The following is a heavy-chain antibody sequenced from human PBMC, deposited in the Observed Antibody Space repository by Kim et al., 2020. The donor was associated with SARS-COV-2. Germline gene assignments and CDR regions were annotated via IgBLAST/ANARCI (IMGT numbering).Heavy chain of an antibody. Sequence: ASVKVSCKASGYTFTSYGISWVRQAPGQGLEWMGWISAYNGNTNYAQKLQGRVTMTTDTSTSTAYMELRSLRSDDTAVYYCARVVGELEQWLVQNWYFDLWGRGTLVTVSS. V-gene: IGHV1-18*01. CDR3: ARVVGELEQWLVQNWYFDL. CDR2: ISAYNGNT. CDR1: GYTFTSYG. J-gene: IGHJ2*01. D-gene: IGHD6-19*01.